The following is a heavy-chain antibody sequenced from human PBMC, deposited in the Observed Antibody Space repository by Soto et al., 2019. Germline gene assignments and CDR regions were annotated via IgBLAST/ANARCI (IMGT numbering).Heavy chain of an antibody. J-gene: IGHJ4*02. CDR2: MIPNSGNT. CDR3: ARSHYDILPGYSDPLDY. D-gene: IGHD3-9*01. Sequence: ASVKVSCKASGYTFTSYDINWVRQATGQVLEGMGWMIPNSGNTGYAQKFQGRVTMTRNTSIITTYMELSSLRSEDTAVYYCARSHYDILPGYSDPLDYWGQGTLVTVFS. CDR1: GYTFTSYD. V-gene: IGHV1-8*01.